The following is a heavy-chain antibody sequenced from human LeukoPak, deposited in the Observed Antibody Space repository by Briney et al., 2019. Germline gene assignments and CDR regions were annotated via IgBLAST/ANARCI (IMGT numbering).Heavy chain of an antibody. Sequence: SETLSLTCAVYGGSFSGYYWTWVRQHPGKGLERIGYISYSGSTYYNPSLKSRVTMSLDTSKNQFSLKLSSVTAADTAVYYCARDKGWGSGLDYWGQGTLVTVSS. J-gene: IGHJ4*02. V-gene: IGHV4-31*11. CDR1: GGSFSGYY. CDR2: ISYSGST. CDR3: ARDKGWGSGLDY. D-gene: IGHD3-10*01.